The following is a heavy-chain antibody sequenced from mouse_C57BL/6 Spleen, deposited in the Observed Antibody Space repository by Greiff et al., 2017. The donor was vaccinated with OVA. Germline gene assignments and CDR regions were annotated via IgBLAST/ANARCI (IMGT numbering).Heavy chain of an antibody. CDR1: GYSITSGYY. CDR3: ARDDLYWYFDV. CDR2: ISYDGSN. Sequence: EVKLMESGPGLVKPSQSLSLTCSVTGYSITSGYYWNWIRQFPGNKLEWMGYISYDGSNNYNPYLKNRISITRDTSKNQFFLKLNSVTTEDTATYYCARDDLYWYFDVWGTGTTVTVSS. V-gene: IGHV3-6*01. J-gene: IGHJ1*03.